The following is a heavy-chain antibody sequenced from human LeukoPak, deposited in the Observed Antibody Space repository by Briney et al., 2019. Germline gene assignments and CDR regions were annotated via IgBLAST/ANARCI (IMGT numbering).Heavy chain of an antibody. CDR3: ARDRSGTIFGVPVGNFDY. Sequence: PSETLSLTCTVSGGSISSSSYYWSWIRQPPGKGLEWIGYIYHSGSTYYNPSLKSRVTISVDRSKNQFSLKLSSVTAADTAVYYCARDRSGTIFGVPVGNFDYWGQGTLVTVSS. V-gene: IGHV4-30-2*01. D-gene: IGHD3-3*01. CDR2: IYHSGST. J-gene: IGHJ4*02. CDR1: GGSISSSSYY.